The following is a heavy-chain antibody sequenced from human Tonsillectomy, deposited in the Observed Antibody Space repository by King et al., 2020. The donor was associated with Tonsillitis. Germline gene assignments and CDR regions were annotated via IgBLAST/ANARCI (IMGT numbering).Heavy chain of an antibody. CDR3: AIGLGPGSHIDY. J-gene: IGHJ4*02. CDR2: IRQDGSEK. Sequence: VQLVESGGGLVQPGGSLRLSCAASGFTFGRYWMSWVRQAPGKGLEWVANIRQDGSEKHYVDSVSGRFTISRDNAKNSLYFQMNSLRADDTAVYYCAIGLGPGSHIDYWGQGTLVTVSS. CDR1: GFTFGRYW. V-gene: IGHV3-7*03. D-gene: IGHD3-10*01.